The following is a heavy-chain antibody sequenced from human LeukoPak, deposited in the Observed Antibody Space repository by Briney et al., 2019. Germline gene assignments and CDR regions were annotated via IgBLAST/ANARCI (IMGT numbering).Heavy chain of an antibody. CDR1: GFTFSSYA. CDR3: AKVSPGDYYDSSGYYCY. CDR2: ISGSGGST. J-gene: IGHJ4*02. V-gene: IGHV3-23*01. D-gene: IGHD3-22*01. Sequence: GGSLRLSCAASGFTFSSYAMSWVRQAPGKGLEWVSAISGSGGSTYYADSVKGRFTISRDHSKNTLYLQMNSLRAEDTAVYYCAKVSPGDYYDSSGYYCYWGQGTLVTVSS.